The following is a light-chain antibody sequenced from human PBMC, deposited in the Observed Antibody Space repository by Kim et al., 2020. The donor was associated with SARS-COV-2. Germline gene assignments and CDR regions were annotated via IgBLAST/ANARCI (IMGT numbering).Light chain of an antibody. V-gene: IGLV3-1*01. Sequence: VSPGQTASITCSGEKLADKYACWYQQKPGQSPVLVIYQDSKRPSGIPGRFSGSNSGNTATLTLSGTQAMDEADYYCQAWDSSTAWVFGGGTKLTVL. CDR3: QAWDSSTAWV. CDR2: QDS. J-gene: IGLJ3*02. CDR1: KLADKY.